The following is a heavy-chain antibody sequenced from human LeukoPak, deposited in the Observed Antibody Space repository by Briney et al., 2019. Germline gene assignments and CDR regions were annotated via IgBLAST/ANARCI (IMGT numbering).Heavy chain of an antibody. CDR3: ARDRGIAVAGTGNSFDY. CDR1: GFTFSSYS. D-gene: IGHD6-19*01. J-gene: IGHJ4*02. Sequence: GGSLRLSCAASGFTFSSYSMNWVRQAPGKGLEWVSSISSSSSYMYYADSVKGRFTISRDNAKNSLYLQMNSLRAEDTAVYYCARDRGIAVAGTGNSFDYWGQGTLVTVSS. CDR2: ISSSSSYM. V-gene: IGHV3-21*01.